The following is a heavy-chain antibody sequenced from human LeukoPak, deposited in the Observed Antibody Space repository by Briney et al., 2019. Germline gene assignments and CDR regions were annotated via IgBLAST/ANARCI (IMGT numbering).Heavy chain of an antibody. V-gene: IGHV3-9*01. Sequence: HPGGSLRLSCAASGFTFDDYAMHWVRQAPGKGLEWVSGISWNSGSIGYADSVKGRFTISRDNAKNSLYPQMNSLRAEDTALYYCAKPRGYSYGYPDAFDIWGQGTMVTVSS. D-gene: IGHD5-18*01. CDR3: AKPRGYSYGYPDAFDI. CDR2: ISWNSGSI. CDR1: GFTFDDYA. J-gene: IGHJ3*02.